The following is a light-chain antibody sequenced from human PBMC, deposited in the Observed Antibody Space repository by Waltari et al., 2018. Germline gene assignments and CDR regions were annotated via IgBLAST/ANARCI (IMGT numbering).Light chain of an antibody. CDR2: ENT. CDR3: QAWDTFVV. V-gene: IGLV3-1*01. Sequence: YELTQPPSVSVSLGQTASITRSGATLGEKDVCWYQQKPGQSPLLVIYENTRRPSGVPERFSGSNSGNTATLTISGTQAVDEADYYCQAWDTFVVFGGGTKLTVL. J-gene: IGLJ2*01. CDR1: TLGEKD.